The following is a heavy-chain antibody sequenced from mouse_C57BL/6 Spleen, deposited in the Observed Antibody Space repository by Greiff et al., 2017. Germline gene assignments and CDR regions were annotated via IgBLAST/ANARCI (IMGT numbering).Heavy chain of an antibody. J-gene: IGHJ1*03. V-gene: IGHV1-52*01. D-gene: IGHD1-1*01. CDR1: GYTFTSYW. CDR2: IDPSDSET. CDR3: AIPLITTVVATRYFDV. Sequence: QVQLQQSGAELVRPGSSVKLSCKASGYTFTSYWMHWVKQRPIQGLEWIGNIDPSDSETHYNQKFKDKATLTVDNSSSTAYMQLSSLTSEDSAVYYCAIPLITTVVATRYFDVWGTGTTVTVSS.